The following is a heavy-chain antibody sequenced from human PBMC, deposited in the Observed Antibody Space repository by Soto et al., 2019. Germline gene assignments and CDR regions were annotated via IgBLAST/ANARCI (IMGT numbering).Heavy chain of an antibody. CDR1: GGPLSSYY. V-gene: IGHV4-59*01. CDR3: ARGTIEQWDYFDY. Sequence: XTLSLTCTVSGGPLSSYYWSWIRQPPGKGLEWIGYIYYSGSTNYNPSLKSRVTISVDTSKNQFSLKLSSVTAADTAVYYCARGTIEQWDYFDYWGQGTLGTVS. D-gene: IGHD1-26*01. J-gene: IGHJ4*02. CDR2: IYYSGST.